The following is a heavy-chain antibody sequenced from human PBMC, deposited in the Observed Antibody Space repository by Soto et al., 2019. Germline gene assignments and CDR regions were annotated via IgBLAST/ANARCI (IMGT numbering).Heavy chain of an antibody. V-gene: IGHV1-69*05. D-gene: IGHD5-12*01. CDR3: AGGGAGVATIDYYYYGMDV. Sequence: QVQLVQSGAEVKKPGSSVKVSCKASGGTFSSYAISWVRQAPGHGLEWMGGIIPIFGTANYAQKFQGRVTSTTDESTSTAYMELSSLRSEDTAVYYCAGGGAGVATIDYYYYGMDVWGQGATVTVSS. CDR1: GGTFSSYA. J-gene: IGHJ6*02. CDR2: IIPIFGTA.